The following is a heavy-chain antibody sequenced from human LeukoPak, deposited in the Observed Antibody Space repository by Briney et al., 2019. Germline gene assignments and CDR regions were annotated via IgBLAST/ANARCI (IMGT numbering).Heavy chain of an antibody. CDR3: ARDRLKGHCGGDCYSGAFDI. CDR2: ISAYNGNT. Sequence: ASVKVSCKASGYTFTSYGISWVRQAPGQGLEWMGWISAYNGNTNYAQKLQGRVTITTDTSTSTAYMELRSLRSDDTAVYYCARDRLKGHCGGDCYSGAFDIWGQGTMVTVSS. D-gene: IGHD2-21*02. V-gene: IGHV1-18*01. J-gene: IGHJ3*02. CDR1: GYTFTSYG.